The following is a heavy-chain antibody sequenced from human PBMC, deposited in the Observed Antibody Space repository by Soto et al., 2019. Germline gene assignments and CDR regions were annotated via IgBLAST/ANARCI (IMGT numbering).Heavy chain of an antibody. CDR1: GFTFSDYY. Sequence: QVQLVESGGGLVKPGGSLRLSCAASGFTFSDYYMSWIRQAPGKGLEWVSYISSSGSTIYYADSVKGRFTMSRDNAKNTPYRQMNSLRAEDTAVYYCARVGHCSGGSCYPGYGMDVWGQGTTVTVSS. J-gene: IGHJ6*02. V-gene: IGHV3-11*01. CDR2: ISSSGSTI. D-gene: IGHD2-15*01. CDR3: ARVGHCSGGSCYPGYGMDV.